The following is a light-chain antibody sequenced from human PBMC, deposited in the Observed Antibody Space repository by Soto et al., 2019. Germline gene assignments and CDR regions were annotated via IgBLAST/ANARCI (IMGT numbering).Light chain of an antibody. CDR3: ASWDDRLGGVI. V-gene: IGLV1-47*02. CDR1: SSNIGGTNY. CDR2: SNN. J-gene: IGLJ2*01. Sequence: QSALTQPPSASGTPGQRVFISCSGSSSNIGGTNYAYWYQQLPGAAPKLLMHSNNLRPSGVPERISGSKSGTSASLAISGLRSEDEAVYYCASWDDRLGGVIFGGGTKLTV.